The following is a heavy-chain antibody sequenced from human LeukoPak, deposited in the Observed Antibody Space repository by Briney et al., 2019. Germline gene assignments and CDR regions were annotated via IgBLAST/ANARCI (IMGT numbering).Heavy chain of an antibody. D-gene: IGHD3-3*01. CDR1: GGSISSSNW. CDR3: ARVHGGRYYYYMDV. V-gene: IGHV4-4*02. Sequence: SGTLSLTCAVSGGSISSSNWWSWVRPPPGKGLEWIGEIYHSGSTKYNPSLKSRVTISVDKSKNQFSLKLSSVTAADTAVYYCARVHGGRYYYYMDVWGKGTTVTVSS. CDR2: IYHSGST. J-gene: IGHJ6*03.